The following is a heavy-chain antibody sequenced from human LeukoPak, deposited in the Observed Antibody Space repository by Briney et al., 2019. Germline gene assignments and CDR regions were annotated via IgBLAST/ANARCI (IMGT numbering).Heavy chain of an antibody. Sequence: SETLSLTCAVYGGSFSGYYWSWIRQPPGKGLEWIGEINHSGSTNYNPSLKSRVTISVDTSKNQFSLKLSSVTAADTAVYYCARDSSNWFDPWGQGTLVTVSS. CDR3: ARDSSNWFDP. CDR1: GGSFSGYY. V-gene: IGHV4-34*01. CDR2: INHSGST. J-gene: IGHJ5*02.